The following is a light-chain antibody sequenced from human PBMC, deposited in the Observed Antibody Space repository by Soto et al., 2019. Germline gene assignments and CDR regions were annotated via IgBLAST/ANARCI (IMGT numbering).Light chain of an antibody. CDR3: GTWDSSLSAGV. Sequence: QSVLTQPPSVSAAPGQKVTISCSGSSSNIGNNYVYWYQQLPGTAPKLLIYDNNNRPSGIPDRFSGSKSGTSATLGITGLQTGDEADYYCGTWDSSLSAGVFGTGTKLTVL. J-gene: IGLJ1*01. CDR1: SSNIGNNY. CDR2: DNN. V-gene: IGLV1-51*01.